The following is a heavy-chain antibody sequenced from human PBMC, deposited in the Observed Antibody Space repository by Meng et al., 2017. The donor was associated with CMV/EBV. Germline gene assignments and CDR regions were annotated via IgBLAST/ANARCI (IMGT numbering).Heavy chain of an antibody. CDR1: RYHFPTYW. Sequence: CKGSRYHFPTYWISCVRQMPGKGLEWMGRIDPADSYTNYNPSFQGHVTISADKSITTAYLQWSSLKASDTAMYYCARLRSSGWFLDYWGQGTLVTVSS. D-gene: IGHD6-19*01. CDR3: ARLRSSGWFLDY. J-gene: IGHJ4*02. V-gene: IGHV5-10-1*01. CDR2: IDPADSYT.